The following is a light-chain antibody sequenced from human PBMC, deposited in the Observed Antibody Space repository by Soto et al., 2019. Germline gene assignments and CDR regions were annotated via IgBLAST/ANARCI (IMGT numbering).Light chain of an antibody. V-gene: IGKV1-5*03. Sequence: DIQMTQSPSTLSASVGDRVTITCRASQSISSWLAWYQQKPGKAPKLLIYKASSLQSRVPSRFSGSGPGTEFTLTISSLQPDDYETYYCQQYNTYPWTFGQGTQVEIK. CDR3: QQYNTYPWT. CDR2: KAS. J-gene: IGKJ1*01. CDR1: QSISSW.